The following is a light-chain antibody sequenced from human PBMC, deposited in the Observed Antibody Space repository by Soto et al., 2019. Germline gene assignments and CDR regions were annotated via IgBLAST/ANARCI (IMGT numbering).Light chain of an antibody. Sequence: DIPMTQSPSSLSASVGDRVTITCRASRSISSYLNWYQQKPGKAPKLLIYAASSLHSGVPSRFSGSGSGTEFTLTISSLQPEDFATYYCQQSYRTPRTFGQGTKLEIK. V-gene: IGKV1-39*01. J-gene: IGKJ2*01. CDR2: AAS. CDR1: RSISSY. CDR3: QQSYRTPRT.